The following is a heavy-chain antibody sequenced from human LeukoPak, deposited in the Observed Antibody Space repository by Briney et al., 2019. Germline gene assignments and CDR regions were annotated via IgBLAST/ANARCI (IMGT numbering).Heavy chain of an antibody. CDR1: GFTFSDHY. V-gene: IGHV3-72*01. D-gene: IGHD3-10*01. J-gene: IGHJ4*02. CDR3: ARDRGFGELFFDY. Sequence: GGSLRLSCAASGFTFSDHYMDWVRQAPGKGLEWVGRTRNKANSYTTEYAASVKGRFTISRDDSKNSLYLQMNSLKAEDTAVYYCARDRGFGELFFDYWGQGTLVTVSS. CDR2: TRNKANSYTT.